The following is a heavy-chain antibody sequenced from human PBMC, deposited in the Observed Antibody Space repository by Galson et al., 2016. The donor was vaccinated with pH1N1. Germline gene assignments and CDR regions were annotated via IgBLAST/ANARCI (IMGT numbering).Heavy chain of an antibody. J-gene: IGHJ4*02. Sequence: SLRLSCAASGFTFIGYTMNWVRQAPGKGPEWLSYIRSRGTTISYADSVKGRFTISRDNARNSLFLDMNNLRSDDTAIYYCARDRTRRGALPGNFFDSWGQGTLVTVSS. CDR2: IRSRGTTI. V-gene: IGHV3-48*01. D-gene: IGHD1-14*01. CDR1: GFTFIGYT. CDR3: ARDRTRRGALPGNFFDS.